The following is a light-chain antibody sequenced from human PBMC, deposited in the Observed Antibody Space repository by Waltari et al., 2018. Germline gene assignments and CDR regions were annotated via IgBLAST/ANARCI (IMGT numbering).Light chain of an antibody. Sequence: QSALTQPPSASGSPGQSVTLSCTGTSRDVGGYTYATWYQQHPGKAPKLLIYEVSKQPSGVPDRFSASKSGNTASLTVSGLQAEDEADYYCNSYAGSNIYVFGGGTKLTVL. CDR2: EVS. J-gene: IGLJ2*01. CDR3: NSYAGSNIYV. V-gene: IGLV2-8*01. CDR1: SRDVGGYTY.